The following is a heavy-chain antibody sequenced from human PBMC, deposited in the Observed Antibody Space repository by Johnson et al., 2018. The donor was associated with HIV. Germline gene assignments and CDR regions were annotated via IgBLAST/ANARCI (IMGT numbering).Heavy chain of an antibody. Sequence: QVQLVESGGGVVQPGGSLRLSCAASGFTFSSYGMHWVRQAPGKWLEWVAFIRYDGSNKYYADSVKGRFTISRDNSKNTLYLQMNSLRAEDTAVYYCAKVVGSGATGDAFDIWGQGTMVTVSS. J-gene: IGHJ3*02. CDR1: GFTFSSYG. D-gene: IGHD1-26*01. CDR2: IRYDGSNK. CDR3: AKVVGSGATGDAFDI. V-gene: IGHV3-30*02.